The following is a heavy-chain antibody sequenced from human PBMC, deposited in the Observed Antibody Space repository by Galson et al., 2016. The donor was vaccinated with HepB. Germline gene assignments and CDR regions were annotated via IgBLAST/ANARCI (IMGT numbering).Heavy chain of an antibody. Sequence: QSGAEVKKPGESLRISCKGSGYTFTDYWIGWVRQMPGKGLELMGIVYPGDSDARYSPSFQGQVTISTDKSISTAYLQWSSLKASDTATYYCARRGIVAEGEDKRRVEYYYDGFDVWGQGTTVTVSS. D-gene: IGHD6-13*01. V-gene: IGHV5-51*01. CDR2: VYPGDSDA. CDR1: GYTFTDYW. J-gene: IGHJ6*02. CDR3: ARRGIVAEGEDKRRVEYYYDGFDV.